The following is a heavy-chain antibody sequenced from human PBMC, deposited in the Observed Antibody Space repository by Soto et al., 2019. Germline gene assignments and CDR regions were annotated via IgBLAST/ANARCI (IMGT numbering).Heavy chain of an antibody. J-gene: IGHJ3*02. Sequence: GGSLRLSCAGSGYNFGVFWMHWVRQAPGKGLVWVSRIDNGGTNTVYADAVKGRFTISRDNAKNTLYLQMNSLRAEDTAVYYCAKDRGRPDAFNIWGQGTMVTVS. CDR2: IDNGGTNT. CDR3: AKDRGRPDAFNI. V-gene: IGHV3-74*01. D-gene: IGHD3-10*01. CDR1: GYNFGVFW.